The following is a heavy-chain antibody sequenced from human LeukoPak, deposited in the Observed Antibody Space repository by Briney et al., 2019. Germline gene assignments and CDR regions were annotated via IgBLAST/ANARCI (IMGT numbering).Heavy chain of an antibody. D-gene: IGHD3-9*01. V-gene: IGHV1-3*03. Sequence: ASVKVSCKASGYTFTNYAMHWVRQAPGQRLEWMGWINTGNGNTKYSQEFQGRVTITRDTSANTAYMELSSLRSEDLAVYYCATADLSPKTRYFDWLGAFDIWGQGTMVTVSS. CDR1: GYTFTNYA. J-gene: IGHJ3*02. CDR3: ATADLSPKTRYFDWLGAFDI. CDR2: INTGNGNT.